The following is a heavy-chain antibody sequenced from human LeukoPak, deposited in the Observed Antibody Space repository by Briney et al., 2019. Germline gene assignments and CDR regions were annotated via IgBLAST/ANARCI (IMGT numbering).Heavy chain of an antibody. V-gene: IGHV3-21*01. CDR3: AREGGGLGTYFDY. Sequence: GGSLRLSCAASGFTFSSYSMNWVRQAPGKGLEWVSSISSSSSYIYYADSVKGRFTISRDNAKNSLYLQMNSLRAEDTAVYHCAREGGGLGTYFDYWGQGTLVTVSS. J-gene: IGHJ4*02. CDR2: ISSSSSYI. CDR1: GFTFSSYS. D-gene: IGHD5-12*01.